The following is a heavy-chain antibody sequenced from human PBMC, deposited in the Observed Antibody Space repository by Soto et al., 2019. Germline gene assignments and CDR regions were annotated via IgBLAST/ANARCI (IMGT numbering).Heavy chain of an antibody. V-gene: IGHV4-59*01. D-gene: IGHD3-22*01. CDR2: IYYSGST. CDR1: GGSISSYY. CDR3: ARGISGYDSSGYYHSGRPFDY. J-gene: IGHJ4*02. Sequence: ASETLSLTCTVSGGSISSYYWSWIRQPPGKGLEWIGYIYYSGSTNYNPSLKSRVTISVDTSKNQFSLKLSSVTAADTAVYYCARGISGYDSSGYYHSGRPFDYWGQGTLVTVSS.